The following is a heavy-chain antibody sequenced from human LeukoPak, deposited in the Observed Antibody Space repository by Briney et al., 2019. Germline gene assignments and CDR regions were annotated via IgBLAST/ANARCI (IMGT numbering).Heavy chain of an antibody. D-gene: IGHD6-13*01. Sequence: GGSLRLSCAASGFTFDDYTMHWVRQAPGKGLEWVSLISWDGGSTYYADSVKGRFTISRDNSKNSLYLQMNSLRTEDTALYYCAKDGGYSRSWYYFDYWGQGTLVTVSS. CDR1: GFTFDDYT. V-gene: IGHV3-43*01. CDR3: AKDGGYSRSWYYFDY. CDR2: ISWDGGST. J-gene: IGHJ4*02.